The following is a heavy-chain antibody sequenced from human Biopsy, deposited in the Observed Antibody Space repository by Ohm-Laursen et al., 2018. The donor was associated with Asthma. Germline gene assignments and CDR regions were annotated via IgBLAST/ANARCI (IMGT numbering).Heavy chain of an antibody. D-gene: IGHD3-10*01. CDR3: AKLRITMVQGVIINVEYYYGMDV. CDR2: IYHSGST. J-gene: IGHJ6*02. Sequence: PSETLSLTCAVSGGSISSSNWWSRVRQPPGKGLEWIGEIYHSGSTNYDPSLKSRVTISVDKSKNQFSLKLSSVTAADTAVYYCAKLRITMVQGVIINVEYYYGMDVWGQGTTVTVSS. CDR1: GGSISSSNW. V-gene: IGHV4-4*02.